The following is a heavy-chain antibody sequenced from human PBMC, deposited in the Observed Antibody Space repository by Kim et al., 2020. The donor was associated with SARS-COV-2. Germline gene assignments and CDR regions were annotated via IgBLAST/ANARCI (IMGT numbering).Heavy chain of an antibody. Sequence: SETLSLTCAVYGGSFSGYYWSWIRQPPGKGLEWIGEINHSGSTNYNPSLKSRVTISVDTSKNQFSLKLSSVTAADTAVYYCARGHTWGELPNDYWGQGTLVTVSS. CDR3: ARGHTWGELPNDY. D-gene: IGHD7-27*01. CDR2: INHSGST. V-gene: IGHV4-34*01. J-gene: IGHJ4*02. CDR1: GGSFSGYY.